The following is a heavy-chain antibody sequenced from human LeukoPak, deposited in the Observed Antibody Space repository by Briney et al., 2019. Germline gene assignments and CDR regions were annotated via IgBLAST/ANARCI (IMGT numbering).Heavy chain of an antibody. J-gene: IGHJ4*02. D-gene: IGHD2-2*02. CDR2: IYYSGST. Sequence: SETLSLTCTVSGGSMSGSSSSSYYWGWIRQPPGKGLEWIGYIYYSGSTNYNPSLKSRVTISVDTSKNQFSLKLSSVTAADTAVYYCARAGGYCSSTSCYIVDYWGQGTLVTVSS. V-gene: IGHV4-61*05. CDR1: GGSMSGSSSSSYY. CDR3: ARAGGYCSSTSCYIVDY.